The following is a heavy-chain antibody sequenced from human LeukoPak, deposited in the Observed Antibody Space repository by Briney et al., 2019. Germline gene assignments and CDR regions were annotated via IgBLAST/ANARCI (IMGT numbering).Heavy chain of an antibody. CDR2: ISYDGSNK. V-gene: IGHV3-30*18. D-gene: IGHD6-13*01. J-gene: IGHJ4*02. CDR3: ANREAGSYFDY. Sequence: PGGSLRLSCAASGFTFSSYGMHWVRQAPGKGLEWVAVISYDGSNKYYADSVKGRFTISRDNSKNTLYLQMNSLRAEDTAVYYCANREAGSYFDYWGQGTLVTVSS. CDR1: GFTFSSYG.